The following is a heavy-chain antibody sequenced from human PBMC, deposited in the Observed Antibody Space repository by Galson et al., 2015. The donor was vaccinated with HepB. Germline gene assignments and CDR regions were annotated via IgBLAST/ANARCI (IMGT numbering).Heavy chain of an antibody. V-gene: IGHV3-30*18. J-gene: IGHJ6*01. Sequence: SLRXXCAAXXFTXXXYGMHXXXXXXGKGLEXVAVISXXGSNKYYGDSVKXXXTISRDXSKNTLYLQXXXLRTEDTGXYRCAKSXXWFDGMXVWXRGTTATVS. D-gene: IGHD3-10*01. CDR1: XFTXXXYG. CDR2: ISXXGSNK. CDR3: AKSXXWFDGMXV.